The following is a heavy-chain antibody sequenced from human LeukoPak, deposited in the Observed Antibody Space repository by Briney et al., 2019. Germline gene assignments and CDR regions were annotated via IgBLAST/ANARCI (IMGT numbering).Heavy chain of an antibody. CDR3: ARDQVGYSSGWYGLDV. CDR2: INTDNGNT. Sequence: ASVKVSCKASGYTFTSYGISWVRQAPGQGLEWMGWINTDNGNTNYAQKVQGRVTMTTDTSTSAAYMELRSLRSDDTAVYYCARDQVGYSSGWYGLDVWGQGTTVTVSS. CDR1: GYTFTSYG. J-gene: IGHJ6*02. D-gene: IGHD6-19*01. V-gene: IGHV1-18*01.